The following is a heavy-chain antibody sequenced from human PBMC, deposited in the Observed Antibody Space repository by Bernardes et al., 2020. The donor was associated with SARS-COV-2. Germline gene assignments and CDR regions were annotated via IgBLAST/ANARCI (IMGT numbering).Heavy chain of an antibody. D-gene: IGHD3-10*02. CDR2: VGHRRNT. CDR1: GRSCTGHY. Sequence: SETLSLTCGVYGRSCTGHYWSWICQPPGKGLEWIGEVGHRRNTNYNPSLKSRVTISVDTSKNESSLNLNSVTAADTAVYYCASTSTPYVPGDFWGQGTLVTVSS. CDR3: ASTSTPYVPGDF. J-gene: IGHJ4*02. V-gene: IGHV4-34*01.